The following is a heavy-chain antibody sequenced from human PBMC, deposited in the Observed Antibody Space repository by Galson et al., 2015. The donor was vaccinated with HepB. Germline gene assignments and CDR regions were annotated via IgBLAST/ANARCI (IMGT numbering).Heavy chain of an antibody. CDR2: IYYSGST. Sequence: ETLSLTCTVSGGSISSYYWSWIRQPPGKGLEWIGSIYYSGSTYYNPSLKSRVTISVDTSKNQFSLKLSSVTAADTAVYYCARHITLNYYGSGSYYRVYYYGMDVWGQGTTVTVSS. CDR1: GGSISSYY. V-gene: IGHV4-59*08. CDR3: ARHITLNYYGSGSYYRVYYYGMDV. J-gene: IGHJ6*02. D-gene: IGHD3-10*01.